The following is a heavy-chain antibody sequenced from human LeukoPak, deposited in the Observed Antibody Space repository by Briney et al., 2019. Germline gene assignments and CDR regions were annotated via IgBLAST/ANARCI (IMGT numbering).Heavy chain of an antibody. D-gene: IGHD2-15*01. V-gene: IGHV3-30*04. CDR2: ISYDGSNK. Sequence: PGGSLKLSCAASGFTFSSYAMHWVRQAPGKGLEWVAVISYDGSNKYYADSVKGRFTISRDNSKNTLYLQMNSLRAEDTAVYYCARDEMGDIVVVVAATPLDYWGQETLVTVSS. CDR1: GFTFSSYA. CDR3: ARDEMGDIVVVVAATPLDY. J-gene: IGHJ4*02.